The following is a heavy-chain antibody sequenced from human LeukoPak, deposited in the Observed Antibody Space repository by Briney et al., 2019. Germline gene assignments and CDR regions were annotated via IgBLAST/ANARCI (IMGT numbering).Heavy chain of an antibody. CDR3: ARGRPVAGFDY. D-gene: IGHD6-19*01. V-gene: IGHV4-34*01. CDR1: GGSFSGYY. J-gene: IGHJ4*02. Sequence: PSETLSLTCAVYGGSFSGYYWSWIRHPPGKGLGWIGEINHSGSTNYNPSLKSRVTISVDTSKNQFSLKLSSVTAADTAVYYCARGRPVAGFDYWGQGTLVTVSS. CDR2: INHSGST.